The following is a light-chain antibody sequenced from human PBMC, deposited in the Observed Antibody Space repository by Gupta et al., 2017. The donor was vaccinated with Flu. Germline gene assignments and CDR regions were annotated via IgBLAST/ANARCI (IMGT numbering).Light chain of an antibody. CDR1: QNINTY. CDR2: AAS. V-gene: IGKV1-39*01. CDR3: QQSYKTPRS. J-gene: IGKJ2*03. Sequence: DIQMTQSPSSRSASVGDRVTITCRASQNINTYLNWYQQKAGEAPKLLIYAASSLESGVPSRFSGSGSGTDFTLTISSLQPEDFATFYCQQSYKTPRSFGQGTKLEIK.